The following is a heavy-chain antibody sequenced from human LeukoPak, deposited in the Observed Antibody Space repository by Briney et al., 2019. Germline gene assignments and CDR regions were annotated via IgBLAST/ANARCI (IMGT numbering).Heavy chain of an antibody. CDR1: GFPFNSYA. Sequence: GGSLRLSCAASGFPFNSYAMSWVRQAPGKGLEWVSAISGSGGSTYYADSVKGRFTISRDNSKNTLYLQMNSLRAEDTAVYYCAKSLVVVPAATPLPFDYWGQGTLVTVSS. D-gene: IGHD2-2*01. CDR3: AKSLVVVPAATPLPFDY. CDR2: ISGSGGST. V-gene: IGHV3-23*01. J-gene: IGHJ4*02.